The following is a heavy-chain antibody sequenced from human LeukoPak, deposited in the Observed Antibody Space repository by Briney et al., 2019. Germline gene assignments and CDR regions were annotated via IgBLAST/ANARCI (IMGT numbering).Heavy chain of an antibody. CDR3: ARDDSGFGEILFDY. V-gene: IGHV3-7*05. Sequence: PGGSLRLSCAASGFTFSSYWMSWVRQAPGKGLEWVANINQDGSEKYYVDSVKGRSTISRDNAKNSLYVQMKSLRAEDTAVYYCARDDSGFGEILFDYWGQGTLVTVSS. CDR2: INQDGSEK. CDR1: GFTFSSYW. D-gene: IGHD3-10*01. J-gene: IGHJ4*02.